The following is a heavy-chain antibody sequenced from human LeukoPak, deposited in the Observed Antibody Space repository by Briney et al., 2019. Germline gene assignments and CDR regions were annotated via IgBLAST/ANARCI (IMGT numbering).Heavy chain of an antibody. V-gene: IGHV4-59*12. CDR2: IHYSGST. J-gene: IGHJ4*02. D-gene: IGHD3-10*01. CDR1: GGSISSYY. Sequence: PSETLSLTCTVSGGSISSYYWSWIRQPPGKGLEWIGYIHYSGSTNYNPSLKSRVTISVDTSKNQFSLKLSSVTAADTAVYYCARETMVRGVYFDYWGQGTLVTVSS. CDR3: ARETMVRGVYFDY.